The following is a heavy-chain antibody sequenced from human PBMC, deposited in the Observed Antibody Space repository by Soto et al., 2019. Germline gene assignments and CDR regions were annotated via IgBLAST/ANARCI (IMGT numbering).Heavy chain of an antibody. CDR3: AHFRDYGQIDY. CDR1: GFSLSTRGVG. D-gene: IGHD4-17*01. CDR2: IYWDDDK. V-gene: IGHV2-5*02. Sequence: QITLNESGPTLVKPTQTLTLTCSFSGFSLSTRGVGVGWLRQPPVKALEWLALIYWDDDKRSSPSLSSRLTVTKDTSKNQVVLTMTNMDPVDTATYYCAHFRDYGQIDYWAQGTLVTVSS. J-gene: IGHJ4*02.